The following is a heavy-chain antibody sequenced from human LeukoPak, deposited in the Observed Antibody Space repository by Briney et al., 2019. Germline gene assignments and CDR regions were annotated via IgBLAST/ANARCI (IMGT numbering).Heavy chain of an antibody. D-gene: IGHD2-2*01. V-gene: IGHV1-2*02. J-gene: IGHJ3*02. CDR2: INPNSGGT. CDR1: GYTFTGYY. CDR3: ARPYPRTPDAFDI. Sequence: ASVKVSCKASGYTFTGYYMRWVRQAPGQGLEWMGWINPNSGGTNYAQKFQGRVTMTRDTSISTAYMELSRLRSDDTAVYYCARPYPRTPDAFDIWGQGTMVTVSS.